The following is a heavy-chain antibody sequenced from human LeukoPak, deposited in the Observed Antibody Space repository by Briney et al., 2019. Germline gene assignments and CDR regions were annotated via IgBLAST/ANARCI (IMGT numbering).Heavy chain of an antibody. V-gene: IGHV3-64*04. CDR1: GFTFSTYA. CDR2: MNSNGGTT. Sequence: SGGSLRLSWSASGFTFSTYAMHWVRQAPGKGLEYASLMNSNGGTTYYADSMKGRFTISRDNAKNTLYLQMNSLRAEDTAVYYCARGVLLDYWGQGTLVTVSS. J-gene: IGHJ4*02. D-gene: IGHD2-15*01. CDR3: ARGVLLDY.